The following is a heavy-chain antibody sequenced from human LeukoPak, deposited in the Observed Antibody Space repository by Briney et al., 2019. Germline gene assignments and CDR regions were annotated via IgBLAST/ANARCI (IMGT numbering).Heavy chain of an antibody. V-gene: IGHV1-8*01. Sequence: ASVKVSCKASGYTFTSYDINWVRQATGQGLEWMGWMNPNSGNTGYAQKFQGRVTMTRNTSISTAYMELNSLRSEDTALYYCARGPPAGSGSSWYEYWGQETLVTVSS. J-gene: IGHJ4*02. CDR2: MNPNSGNT. CDR1: GYTFTSYD. CDR3: ARGPPAGSGSSWYEY. D-gene: IGHD6-13*01.